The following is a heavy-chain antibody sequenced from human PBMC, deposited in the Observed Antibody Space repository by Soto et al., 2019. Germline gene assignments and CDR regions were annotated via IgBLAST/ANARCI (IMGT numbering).Heavy chain of an antibody. J-gene: IGHJ4*02. CDR3: ARGISMKVVVRRDAPDRYYFDS. V-gene: IGHV4-34*01. Sequence: QVQLQQWGAGLLKPSETLSLTCAVYGGSFSGHYWSWIRQPPGKGLEWIGEINHSGSTNYNPSLKSRVTISVDTSKNQFSLKLSSVTAADTAVYYCARGISMKVVVRRDAPDRYYFDSWGQGTLVTVSS. CDR1: GGSFSGHY. CDR2: INHSGST. D-gene: IGHD3-22*01.